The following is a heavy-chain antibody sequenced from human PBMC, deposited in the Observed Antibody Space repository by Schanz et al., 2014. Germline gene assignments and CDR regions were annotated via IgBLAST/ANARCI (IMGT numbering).Heavy chain of an antibody. CDR3: AKSLESCPGGRCSRGYFDY. V-gene: IGHV3-23*01. CDR2: ISGSGAST. J-gene: IGHJ4*02. D-gene: IGHD2-8*02. Sequence: EVQLLESGGGLVQPGGSLRLSCATSGFSFSSYAINWVRQAPGKGRDWVSGISGSGASTYYADSVKGRFTISRDNSNKTVDLQMNSLRAEDTAVYYCAKSLESCPGGRCSRGYFDYWGQGTLXTVSS. CDR1: GFSFSSYA.